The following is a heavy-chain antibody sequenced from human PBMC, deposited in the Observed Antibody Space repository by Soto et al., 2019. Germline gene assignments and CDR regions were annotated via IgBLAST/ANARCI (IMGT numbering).Heavy chain of an antibody. CDR2: IFHRGSA. V-gene: IGHV4-4*02. CDR1: GGSIITNHW. CDR3: ARKKCPSTVCYLFDI. Sequence: QVQLQESGPGLVKPSGTLSLTCDVSGGSIITNHWWTWVRQAPGKGLEWIGEIFHRGSAHHNPSLKSRVTLSVDKSKNQISLNLTAVTAADTAVYFCARKKCPSTVCYLFDIWGLGTLVTVSS. D-gene: IGHD2-2*01. J-gene: IGHJ4*02.